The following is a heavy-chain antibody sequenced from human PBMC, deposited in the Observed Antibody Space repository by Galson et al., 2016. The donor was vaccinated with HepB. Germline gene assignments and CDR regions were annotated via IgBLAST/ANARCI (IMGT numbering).Heavy chain of an antibody. CDR1: GGSVNSDQYH. J-gene: IGHJ4*02. V-gene: IGHV4-61*01. CDR3: TTYLVGHGVAGY. CDR2: TYSGRSN. Sequence: SETLSLTCSVSGGSVNSDQYHWSWIRQPPGKGLQWLGHTYSGRSNTYNPSLKSRVTISIDTSKNQFSLTLSPVTAADTAVYYCTTYLVGHGVAGYWGKGTHVPVSA. D-gene: IGHD3-10*01.